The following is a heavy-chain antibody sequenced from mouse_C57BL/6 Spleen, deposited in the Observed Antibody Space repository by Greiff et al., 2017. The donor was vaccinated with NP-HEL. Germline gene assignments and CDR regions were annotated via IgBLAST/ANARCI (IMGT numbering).Heavy chain of an antibody. CDR3: ARGSEYDDYFDY. D-gene: IGHD2-4*01. V-gene: IGHV1-54*01. Sequence: QVQLKQSGAELVRPGTSVKVSCKASGYAFTNYLIEWVKQRPGQGLEWIGVINPGSGGTNYNEKFKGKATLTADKSSSTAYMQLSSLTSEDSAVYFCARGSEYDDYFDYWGQGTTLTVSS. CDR1: GYAFTNYL. CDR2: INPGSGGT. J-gene: IGHJ2*01.